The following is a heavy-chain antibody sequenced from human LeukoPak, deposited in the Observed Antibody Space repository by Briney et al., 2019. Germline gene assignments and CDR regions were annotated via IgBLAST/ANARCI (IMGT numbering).Heavy chain of an antibody. CDR2: IIPIFGTA. D-gene: IGHD4-23*01. J-gene: IGHJ5*02. CDR3: AREDDYGGNWFDP. CDR1: GGTFSSYA. Sequence: SVKVSCKASGGTFSSYAISWVRQAPGHGLEWMGGIIPIFGTANYAQKFQGRVTITADESTSTAYMELSSLRSEDTAVYYCAREDDYGGNWFDPWGQGTLVTVSS. V-gene: IGHV1-69*13.